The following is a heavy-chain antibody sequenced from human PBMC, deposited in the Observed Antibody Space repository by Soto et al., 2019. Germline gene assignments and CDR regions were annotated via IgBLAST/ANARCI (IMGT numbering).Heavy chain of an antibody. CDR2: ISAYNGNT. J-gene: IGHJ4*02. V-gene: IGHV1-18*01. Sequence: ASVKVSCKASGYTFTSYGISWVRQAPGQGLEWMGWISAYNGNTNYAQKFQGWVTMTRDTSISTAYMELSRLRSDDTAVYYCARAPNSSGWYDYCGQGTLVTVS. CDR1: GYTFTSYG. D-gene: IGHD6-19*01. CDR3: ARAPNSSGWYDY.